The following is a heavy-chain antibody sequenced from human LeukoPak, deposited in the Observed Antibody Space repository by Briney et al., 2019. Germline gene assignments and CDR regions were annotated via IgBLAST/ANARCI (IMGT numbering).Heavy chain of an antibody. CDR3: ARHVAGPYYFDY. CDR1: GFTVSSNY. J-gene: IGHJ4*02. D-gene: IGHD6-19*01. V-gene: IGHV3-53*01. CDR2: IYSGGST. Sequence: PGGSLRLSCAASGFTVSSNYMSWVRQAPGKGLEWVSVIYSGGSTYYADSVKGRFTISRDNSKNTLYLQMNSLRAEDTAVYYRARHVAGPYYFDYWGQGTLVTVSS.